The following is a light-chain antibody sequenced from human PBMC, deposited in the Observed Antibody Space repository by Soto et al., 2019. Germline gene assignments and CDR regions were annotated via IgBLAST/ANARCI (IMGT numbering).Light chain of an antibody. CDR1: SSDVGGYNY. V-gene: IGLV2-14*03. Sequence: QSVLTQPASVSGPPGQSITISCTGTSSDVGGYNYVSWYQHHPGKAPKLMIYDVSNRPSGVSNRFSGSKSGNTASLIISGLQAEDEADYYCSSYTSSSTLSTYGFGTGTKVTVL. J-gene: IGLJ1*01. CDR3: SSYTSSSTLSTYG. CDR2: DVS.